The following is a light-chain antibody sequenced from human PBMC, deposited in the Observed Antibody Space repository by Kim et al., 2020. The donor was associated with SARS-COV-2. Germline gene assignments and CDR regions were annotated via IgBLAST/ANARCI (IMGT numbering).Light chain of an antibody. CDR1: TSDIGGYNS. J-gene: IGLJ1*01. CDR3: SSYRSSSTYV. Sequence: QSALTQPASVSGSPGQSITISCTGRTSDIGGYNSVSWYQQHPGKAPNLMIYDVTKRPSGISNRFSGSKSGNTASLTISGLQAEDEADYYCSSYRSSSTYVFGTGTKVTVL. CDR2: DVT. V-gene: IGLV2-14*01.